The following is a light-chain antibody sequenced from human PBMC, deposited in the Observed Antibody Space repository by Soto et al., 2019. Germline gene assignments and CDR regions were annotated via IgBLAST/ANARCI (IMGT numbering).Light chain of an antibody. CDR2: GAS. CDR3: QHYNNWPPWT. V-gene: IGKV3-15*01. J-gene: IGKJ1*01. CDR1: QSVSGN. Sequence: EIGMTQSPATLSVSPGERATLSCRASQSVSGNLAWYQQKPGQAPRLLIYGASTRATGIPARFSGSGSGTEFTLTISSLQSEDFAVYSCQHYNNWPPWTFGQGTKVEIK.